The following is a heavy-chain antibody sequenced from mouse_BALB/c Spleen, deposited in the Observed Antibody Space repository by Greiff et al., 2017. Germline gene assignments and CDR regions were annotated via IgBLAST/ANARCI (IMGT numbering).Heavy chain of an antibody. CDR2: INSNGGST. CDR3: ARDWVDY. D-gene: IGHD4-1*01. V-gene: IGHV5-6-3*01. Sequence: EVMLVESGGGLVQPGGSLKLSCAASGFTFSSYGMSWVRQTPDKRLELVATINSNGGSTYYPDSVKGRFTISRDNAKNTLYLQMSSLKSEDTAMYYCARDWVDYWGQGTSVTVSS. J-gene: IGHJ4*01. CDR1: GFTFSSYG.